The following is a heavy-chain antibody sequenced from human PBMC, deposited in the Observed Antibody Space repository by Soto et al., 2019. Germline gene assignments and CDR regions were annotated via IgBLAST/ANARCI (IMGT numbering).Heavy chain of an antibody. V-gene: IGHV6-1*01. CDR2: TYYRSKWYN. J-gene: IGHJ5*02. D-gene: IGHD2-15*01. CDR1: GDSVSSTSAA. CDR3: ARTYCSGGSCYSNWFDP. Sequence: SQTLSLTCVISGDSVSSTSAAWNWIRQSPSRGLEWLGRTYYRSKWYNDYAVSVRSRITINPDTSKNQFSLQLNSVTPEDTAVYYCARTYCSGGSCYSNWFDPWGQGTLVTVSS.